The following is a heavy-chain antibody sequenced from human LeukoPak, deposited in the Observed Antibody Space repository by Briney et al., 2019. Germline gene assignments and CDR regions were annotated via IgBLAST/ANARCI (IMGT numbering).Heavy chain of an antibody. CDR1: GDSVSSNSAG. V-gene: IGHV6-1*01. CDR2: TYYRSKWYK. D-gene: IGHD6-19*01. Sequence: SQTLSLTCGISGDSVSSNSAGWNWIWQSPSRGLEWLGRTYYRSKWYKDYAVSVKSRITINPDTSKNQISLQMNSVTPDDTAVYYCARDLSDAVAGTTGFDFWGQGTLVTVSS. CDR3: ARDLSDAVAGTTGFDF. J-gene: IGHJ4*02.